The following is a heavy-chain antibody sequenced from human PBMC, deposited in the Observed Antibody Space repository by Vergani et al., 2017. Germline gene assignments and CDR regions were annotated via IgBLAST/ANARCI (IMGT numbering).Heavy chain of an antibody. V-gene: IGHV3-30*02. CDR2: IGKDGINT. J-gene: IGHJ4*02. D-gene: IGHD2-15*01. Sequence: QVHLVESAGGVVQPGGSLSLSCAASGFTFSIFGIHWIRQAPGKGLEWLAYIGKDGINTRYRDAVKCRFTVSRDNSKDILYLQMDSLKSEDTALYYCAKYLRYSTDGLPDSWGPGTLVIVSS. CDR1: GFTFSIFG. CDR3: AKYLRYSTDGLPDS.